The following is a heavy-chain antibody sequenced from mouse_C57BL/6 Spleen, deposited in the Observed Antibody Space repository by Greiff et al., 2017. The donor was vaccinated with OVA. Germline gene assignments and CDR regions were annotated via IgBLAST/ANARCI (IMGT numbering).Heavy chain of an antibody. V-gene: IGHV1-55*01. J-gene: IGHJ4*01. Sequence: QVQLKQPGAELVKPGASVKMSCKASGYTFTSYWITWVKQRPGQGLEWIGDIYPGSGSTNYNEKFKSKATLTVDTSSSTAYMQLSSLTSEDSAVYYCARNFLRREAMDYWGQGTSVTVSS. CDR2: IYPGSGST. CDR3: ARNFLRREAMDY. CDR1: GYTFTSYW. D-gene: IGHD1-1*01.